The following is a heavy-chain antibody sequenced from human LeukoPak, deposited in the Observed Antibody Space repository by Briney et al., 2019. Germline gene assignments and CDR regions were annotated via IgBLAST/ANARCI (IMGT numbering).Heavy chain of an antibody. CDR1: GYTFTGYY. V-gene: IGHV1-2*02. CDR3: ARDDSSGRGGVFDY. Sequence: ASVKVSCKASGYTFTGYYMHWVRQAPGQGLEWMGWINPNSGGTNYAQKFQGRVTMTRDTSISTAYMELSRLRSDDTAVYYCARDDSSGRGGVFDYWGQGTLVTVSS. J-gene: IGHJ4*02. D-gene: IGHD3-22*01. CDR2: INPNSGGT.